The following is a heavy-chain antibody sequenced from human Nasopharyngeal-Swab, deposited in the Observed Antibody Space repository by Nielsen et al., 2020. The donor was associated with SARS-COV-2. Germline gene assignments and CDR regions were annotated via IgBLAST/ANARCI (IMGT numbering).Heavy chain of an antibody. Sequence: GGSLRLSCAASGFTFSSYGMHWVRQAPGKGLEWVAVISYDGSNKYYADSVKGRFTISRDNSKNTLYLQMNSLRAEDTAVYYCALAVYDYIDHWGQGTLVTVSS. J-gene: IGHJ4*02. D-gene: IGHD5/OR15-5a*01. V-gene: IGHV3-30*03. CDR1: GFTFSSYG. CDR3: ALAVYDYIDH. CDR2: ISYDGSNK.